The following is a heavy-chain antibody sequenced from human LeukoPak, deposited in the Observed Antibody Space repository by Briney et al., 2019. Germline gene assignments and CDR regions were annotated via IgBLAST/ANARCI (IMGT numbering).Heavy chain of an antibody. Sequence: SETLSLTCAVSGASISSYYWGWIRQSAGSGLEWIGRISDTGSTLYNPSLKSRVTISVDTSKNQFSLKLSSVTAADTALYYCARDINEEPTAAAGTWWFDPWGQGTLVTVSS. CDR1: GASISSYY. CDR2: ISDTGST. V-gene: IGHV4-4*07. D-gene: IGHD6-13*01. J-gene: IGHJ5*02. CDR3: ARDINEEPTAAAGTWWFDP.